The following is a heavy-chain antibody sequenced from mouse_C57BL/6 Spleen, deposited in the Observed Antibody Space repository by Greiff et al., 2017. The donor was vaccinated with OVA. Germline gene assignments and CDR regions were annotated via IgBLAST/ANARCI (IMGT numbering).Heavy chain of an antibody. D-gene: IGHD2-4*01. CDR2: ISSGGDYI. CDR1: GFTFSSYA. J-gene: IGHJ2*01. V-gene: IGHV5-9-1*02. CDR3: TRVLYYDYGFDY. Sequence: EVQRVESGEGLVKPGGSLKLSCAASGFTFSSYAMSWVRQTPEKRLEWVAYISSGGDYIYYADTVKGRFTISRDNARNTLYLQMSSLKSEDTAMYYCTRVLYYDYGFDYWGQGTTLTVSS.